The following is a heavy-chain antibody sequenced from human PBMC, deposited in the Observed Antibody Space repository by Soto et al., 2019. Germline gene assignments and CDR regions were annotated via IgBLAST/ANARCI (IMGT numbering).Heavy chain of an antibody. V-gene: IGHV3-23*01. Sequence: LRVSCADSGFTFRSYAMSLVRQAPGKGLEWVSAISGSGGSTYYADSVKGRFTISRDNSKNTLYLQMNSLRAEDTAVYYCAKVGVTTSSAYYYGMDVWGQGTTVTVSS. CDR1: GFTFRSYA. J-gene: IGHJ6*02. CDR3: AKVGVTTSSAYYYGMDV. CDR2: ISGSGGST. D-gene: IGHD4-4*01.